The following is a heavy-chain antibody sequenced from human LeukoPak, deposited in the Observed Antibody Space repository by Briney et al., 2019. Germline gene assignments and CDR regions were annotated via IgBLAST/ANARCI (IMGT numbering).Heavy chain of an antibody. CDR1: GGSFSDYY. CDR2: INHSGST. J-gene: IGHJ4*02. Sequence: NTSETLSLTCAVYGGSFSDYYWSWIRQPPGKGLEWIGEINHSGSTNYNPSLKSRVTISVDTSKNQFSLKLSSVTAADTAVYYCARVVLGSSDYWGQGTLVTVSS. V-gene: IGHV4-34*01. D-gene: IGHD3-10*01. CDR3: ARVVLGSSDY.